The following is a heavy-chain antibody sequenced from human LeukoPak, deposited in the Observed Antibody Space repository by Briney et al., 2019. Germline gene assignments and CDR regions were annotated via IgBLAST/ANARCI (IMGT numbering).Heavy chain of an antibody. CDR3: ARLNRSGSYLARYYFDY. J-gene: IGHJ4*02. V-gene: IGHV4-59*05. Sequence: SETLSLTCTVSGGSISSYYWSWIRQPAGKGLEWIGSIYYSGSTYYNPSLKSRVTISVDTSKNQFSLKLSSVTAADTAVYYCARLNRSGSYLARYYFDYWGQGTLVTVSS. CDR2: IYYSGST. D-gene: IGHD1-26*01. CDR1: GGSISSYY.